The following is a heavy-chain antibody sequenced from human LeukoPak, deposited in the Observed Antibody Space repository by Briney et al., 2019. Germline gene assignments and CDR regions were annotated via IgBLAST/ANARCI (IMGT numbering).Heavy chain of an antibody. CDR1: GFAFSSYS. CDR2: ISSSSSYI. V-gene: IGHV3-21*01. Sequence: GGSLRLSCAASGFAFSSYSMNWVRQAPGKGLEWVSSISSSSSYIYYADSVKGRFTISRDNAKNSLYLQMNSLRAEDTAVYYCARSNPKQVAQLIDPWGQGTLVTVSS. J-gene: IGHJ5*02. CDR3: ARSNPKQVAQLIDP. D-gene: IGHD2-15*01.